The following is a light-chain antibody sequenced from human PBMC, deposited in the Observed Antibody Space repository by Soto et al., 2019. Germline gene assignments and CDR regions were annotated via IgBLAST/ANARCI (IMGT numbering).Light chain of an antibody. CDR3: QSYDSSLSGPYV. J-gene: IGLJ1*01. Sequence: QSVLTQPPSVSGAPGQRVIISCTGSSSNVGAGYDVHWYQQLPGTTPKLLIYGNNNRPSGVPERFSGSKSGTSASLAITGLQAEDEADYYCQSYDSSLSGPYVFGAGTKVTVL. V-gene: IGLV1-40*01. CDR1: SSNVGAGYD. CDR2: GNN.